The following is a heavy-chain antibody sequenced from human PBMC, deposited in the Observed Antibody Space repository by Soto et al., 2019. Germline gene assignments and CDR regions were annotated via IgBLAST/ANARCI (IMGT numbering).Heavy chain of an antibody. CDR3: AREGGIIIQAVSDF. Sequence: NPAGSLRLSCAVSGFTFTNYGTNWVRQAPGEGLEWVSSVSKSDSKYYSDSVKGRFTISRDSTKNSVTLQMTTLRAAPTAVYSCAREGGIIIQAVSDFWGQATLLSDCS. J-gene: IGHJ4*02. V-gene: IGHV3-21*01. CDR1: GFTFTNYG. D-gene: IGHD2-15*01. CDR2: VSKSDSK.